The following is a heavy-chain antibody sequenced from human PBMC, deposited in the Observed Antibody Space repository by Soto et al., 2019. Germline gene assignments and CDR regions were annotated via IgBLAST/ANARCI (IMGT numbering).Heavy chain of an antibody. V-gene: IGHV1-18*01. D-gene: IGHD3-9*01. CDR3: AREYYDILTGYYSGLYYFDY. CDR2: ISAYNGNT. J-gene: IGHJ4*02. CDR1: GYTFSTYG. Sequence: ASVKVSCKPSGYTFSTYGITWVRQAPGQGLEWMGGISAYNGNTNYAQKLQGRVTMTADESTSTAYMELSSLRSEDTAVYYCAREYYDILTGYYSGLYYFDYWGQGTLVTVSS.